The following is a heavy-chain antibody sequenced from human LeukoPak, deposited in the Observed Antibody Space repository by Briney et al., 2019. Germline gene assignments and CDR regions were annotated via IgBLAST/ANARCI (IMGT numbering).Heavy chain of an antibody. D-gene: IGHD3-22*01. V-gene: IGHV4-59*11. Sequence: PSETLSLTCTVSGGSISSHYRSWIRQPPGKGLEWIGYIYYSGSTNYNPSLKSRVTISVDTSKNQFSLKLSSVTAADTAVYYCARDRYYYDSSGYYGDAFDIWGQGTMVTVSP. CDR1: GGSISSHY. CDR3: ARDRYYYDSSGYYGDAFDI. CDR2: IYYSGST. J-gene: IGHJ3*02.